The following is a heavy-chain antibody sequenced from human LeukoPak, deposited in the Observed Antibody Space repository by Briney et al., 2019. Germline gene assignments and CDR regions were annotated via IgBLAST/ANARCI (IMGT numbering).Heavy chain of an antibody. V-gene: IGHV3-66*01. D-gene: IGHD4/OR15-4a*01. CDR2: IYGADTI. CDR1: GVTISSSY. CDR3: ARGARGAYFDY. Sequence: GGSLRLSCAASGVTISSSYMSWVRQVPGKGLEWVSCIYGADTIYYADFVNDRFTISRDSNSNILYLQMNSLTADDTAEYYCARGARGAYFDYWGQGTLVTVSS. J-gene: IGHJ4*02.